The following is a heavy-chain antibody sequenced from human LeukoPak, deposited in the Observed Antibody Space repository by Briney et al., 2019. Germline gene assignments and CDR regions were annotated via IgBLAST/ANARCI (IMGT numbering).Heavy chain of an antibody. V-gene: IGHV3-30*02. CDR1: GFTFSSYG. J-gene: IGHJ5*02. D-gene: IGHD5-12*01. CDR3: AKKEHSGYDPDWFGP. Sequence: PGGSLRLSCAASGFTFSSYGMHWVRQAPGKGLEWVAFIRYDGSNKYYADSVKGRFTISRDNSKNTLYLQMNSLRAEDTAVYYCAKKEHSGYDPDWFGPWGQGTLVTVSS. CDR2: IRYDGSNK.